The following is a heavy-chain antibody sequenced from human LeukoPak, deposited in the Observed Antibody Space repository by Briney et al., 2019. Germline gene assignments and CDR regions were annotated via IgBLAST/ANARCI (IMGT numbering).Heavy chain of an antibody. J-gene: IGHJ6*03. CDR1: EFTFSTYW. CDR3: ARGGYSYWGYYYVDV. Sequence: RGSLRLSCAASEFTFSTYWMSWVRQAPGKGLEWVANIKQDGSEKYYVDSVKGRFTISRDNAKNSLYLLMNSLRAEDRAVYYCARGGYSYWGYYYVDVWGKGTTVTVSS. D-gene: IGHD5-18*01. V-gene: IGHV3-7*01. CDR2: IKQDGSEK.